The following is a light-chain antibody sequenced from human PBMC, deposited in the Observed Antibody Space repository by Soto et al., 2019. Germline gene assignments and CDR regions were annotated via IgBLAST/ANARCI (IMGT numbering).Light chain of an antibody. Sequence: QSVLTQSPSASGTPGQRVTISCSGSSSNIGSNTVNWYQQLPGTAPKLLIYTNNQRPSGVPDRFSGSRSGTSASLAISGLQAGDEADYYCAAWDDSLNGYVFVIGTKLTVL. CDR2: TNN. V-gene: IGLV1-44*01. J-gene: IGLJ1*01. CDR3: AAWDDSLNGYV. CDR1: SSNIGSNT.